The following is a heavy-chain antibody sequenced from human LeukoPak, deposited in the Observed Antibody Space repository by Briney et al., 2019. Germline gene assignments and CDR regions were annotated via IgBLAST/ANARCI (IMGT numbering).Heavy chain of an antibody. D-gene: IGHD5-12*01. CDR2: IKEDGSIE. CDR3: VSQQVAPP. Sequence: GGSLRLPCVVSGFTFSHYWMSWVRQAPGKGLEWVANIKEDGSIEDYVDSVKGRFTVSRDNAKNSLYLEMNSLRVEDTAVYYCVSQQVAPPWGQGTLVIVSS. J-gene: IGHJ5*02. CDR1: GFTFSHYW. V-gene: IGHV3-7*01.